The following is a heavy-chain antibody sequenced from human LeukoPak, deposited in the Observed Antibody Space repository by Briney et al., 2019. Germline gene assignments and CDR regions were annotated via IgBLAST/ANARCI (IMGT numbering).Heavy chain of an antibody. Sequence: ASVKVSCKVSGYTLTELSMHWVRQAPGKGLEWMGGFDPEDGETIYAQKFQGRVTMTEDTSTDTAYMELSSLGSEDTAVYYCATAVVTYYDFWSGYYTYWGQGTLVTVSS. J-gene: IGHJ4*02. CDR3: ATAVVTYYDFWSGYYTY. D-gene: IGHD3-3*01. CDR2: FDPEDGET. CDR1: GYTLTELS. V-gene: IGHV1-24*01.